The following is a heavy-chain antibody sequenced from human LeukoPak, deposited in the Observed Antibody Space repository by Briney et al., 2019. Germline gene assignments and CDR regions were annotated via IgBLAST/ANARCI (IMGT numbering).Heavy chain of an antibody. CDR1: GFTFSSYS. J-gene: IGHJ4*02. D-gene: IGHD2-2*01. V-gene: IGHV3-48*01. CDR2: ISSSSSTM. Sequence: GGSLRLSCAASGFTFSSYSMNWVRQAPGKGLEWVSYISSSSSTMYYADSVKGRFTISRDNAKNSLYLQMNSLRAEDTAVYYCARGRVPAAGDWGQGTLVTVSS. CDR3: ARGRVPAAGD.